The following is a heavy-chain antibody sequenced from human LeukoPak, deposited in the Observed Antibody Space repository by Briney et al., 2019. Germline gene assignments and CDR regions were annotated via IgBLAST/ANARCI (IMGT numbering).Heavy chain of an antibody. Sequence: GGSLRLSCAASGFTFNDYAMNWVRQAPGKGLEWVSAVSGNGYSTYYADSVKGLFTISRDNSKNTLYLQMNSLRAEDTAVYYCAKVPYYDILTRGYYYYYMDVWGKGTTVTVSS. J-gene: IGHJ6*03. CDR3: AKVPYYDILTRGYYYYYMDV. D-gene: IGHD3-9*01. CDR2: VSGNGYST. CDR1: GFTFNDYA. V-gene: IGHV3-23*01.